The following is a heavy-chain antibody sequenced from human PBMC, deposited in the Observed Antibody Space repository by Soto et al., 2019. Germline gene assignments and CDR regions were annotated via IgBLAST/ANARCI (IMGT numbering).Heavy chain of an antibody. J-gene: IGHJ4*02. D-gene: IGHD5-18*01. V-gene: IGHV1-3*01. CDR3: ARDPVYSYGYN. CDR2: INAGHGNT. CDR1: GDTFNSYA. Sequence: QVQLVQSGAEVKKPGASVKVSCKASGDTFNSYAMNWVRQAPGQRLEWMGWINAGHGNTKYSQKFQGRVTITRDTSASTAYMELRSLRSEDTAVYYCARDPVYSYGYNWGQGTLVTVSS.